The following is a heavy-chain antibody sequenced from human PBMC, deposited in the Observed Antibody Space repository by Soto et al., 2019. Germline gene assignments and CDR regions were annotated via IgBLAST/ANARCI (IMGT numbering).Heavy chain of an antibody. Sequence: LRLSCAASGFTFSGSAMHWVRQASGKGLEWVGRIRSKANSYATAYAASVKGRFTISRDDSKNTAYLQMNSLKTEDTAVYYCTSRTTYYDFWSGSPDGMDVWGQGTTVTVSS. V-gene: IGHV3-73*01. CDR1: GFTFSGSA. J-gene: IGHJ6*02. CDR3: TSRTTYYDFWSGSPDGMDV. CDR2: IRSKANSYAT. D-gene: IGHD3-3*01.